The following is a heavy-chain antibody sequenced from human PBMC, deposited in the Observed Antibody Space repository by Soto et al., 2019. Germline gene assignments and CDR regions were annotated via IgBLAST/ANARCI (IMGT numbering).Heavy chain of an antibody. CDR1: GGSISSGGYY. CDR3: ARSYGDYPRFDY. V-gene: IGHV4-31*03. J-gene: IGHJ4*02. Sequence: SETLSLTCTVSGGSISSGGYYWSWIRQHPGKGLEWIGYIYYSGSTYYNPSLKSRVTISVDTSKNQFSLKLSSVTAADTAVYYCARSYGDYPRFDYWGQGTLVTVSS. D-gene: IGHD4-17*01. CDR2: IYYSGST.